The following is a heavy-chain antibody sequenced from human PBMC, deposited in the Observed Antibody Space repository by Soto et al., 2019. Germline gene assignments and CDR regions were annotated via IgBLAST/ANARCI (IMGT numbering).Heavy chain of an antibody. V-gene: IGHV3-33*06. CDR2: IWYDGSNK. J-gene: IGHJ1*01. Sequence: GGSLRLSCAASGFTFSSYGMHWVRQAPGKGLEWVAVIWYDGSNKYYADSVKGRFTISRDNSKNTLYLQMNSLRAEDTAVYYCAKDWTTVNRYFQHWGQGTLVTVSS. CDR1: GFTFSSYG. CDR3: AKDWTTVNRYFQH. D-gene: IGHD4-17*01.